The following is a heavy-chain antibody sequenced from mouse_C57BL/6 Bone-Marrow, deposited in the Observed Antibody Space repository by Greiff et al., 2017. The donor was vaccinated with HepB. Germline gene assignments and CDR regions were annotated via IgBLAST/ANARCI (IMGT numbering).Heavy chain of an antibody. CDR2: IDPSDSYT. CDR1: GYTFTSYW. Sequence: QVQLQQPGAELVRPGTSVKLSCKASGYTFTSYWMHWVKQRPGQGLEWIGVIDPSDSYTNYNQKFKGKATLTVDTSSSTAYMQLSSLTSEDFAVYYCARWGYPDYWGQGTTLTVSS. D-gene: IGHD2-2*01. J-gene: IGHJ2*01. CDR3: ARWGYPDY. V-gene: IGHV1-59*01.